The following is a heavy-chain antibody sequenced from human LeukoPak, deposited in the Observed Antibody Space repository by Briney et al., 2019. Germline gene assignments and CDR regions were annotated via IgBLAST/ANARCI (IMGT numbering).Heavy chain of an antibody. D-gene: IGHD5-12*01. CDR3: ARGSGYDHYFDY. CDR1: GFTLSTYG. CDR2: IYSGGST. J-gene: IGHJ4*02. V-gene: IGHV3-66*01. Sequence: GGSLRLSCAASGFTLSTYGMSWVRQAPGKGLEWVSVIYSGGSTYYADSVKGRFTISRDNSKNTLYLQMNSLRAEDTAVYYCARGSGYDHYFDYWGQGTLVTVSS.